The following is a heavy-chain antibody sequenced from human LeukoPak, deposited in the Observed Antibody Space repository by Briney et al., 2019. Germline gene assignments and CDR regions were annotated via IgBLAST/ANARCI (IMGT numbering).Heavy chain of an antibody. J-gene: IGHJ3*02. CDR1: GFRFSSYW. V-gene: IGHV3-7*01. CDR2: TNQVGSET. D-gene: IGHD4-17*01. CDR3: VRVFRDYVEAFDI. Sequence: GGSLRLSCAASGFRFSSYWMGWVRQAPGKGLEWVANTNQVGSETHYVDSVKGRISISRDNAKSSLYLQMNSLSAEDTAVYYCVRVFRDYVEAFDIWGQGTMVTVSS.